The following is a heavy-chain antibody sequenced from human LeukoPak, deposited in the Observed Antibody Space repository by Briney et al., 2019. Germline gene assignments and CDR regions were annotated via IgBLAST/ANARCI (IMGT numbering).Heavy chain of an antibody. V-gene: IGHV1-2*02. CDR3: ARYRAAPYDAFDI. CDR2: INSNSGGV. CDR1: GYTFTGYY. J-gene: IGHJ3*02. D-gene: IGHD6-6*01. Sequence: ASVKVSCKASGYTFTGYYMHWVRQAPGQGLEWMGWINSNSGGVHYAQNFRGRVTMTRDTSISTAYMELTRLRSDDTAVYYCARYRAAPYDAFDIWGQGTMVTVSS.